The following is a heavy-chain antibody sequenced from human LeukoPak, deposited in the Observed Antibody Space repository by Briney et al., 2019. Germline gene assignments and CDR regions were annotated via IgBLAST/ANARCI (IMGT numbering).Heavy chain of an antibody. J-gene: IGHJ4*02. Sequence: SETLSLTCTVSGGSINSFYWSWIRQSPGKGLEWIGNIYHHGNTYYNPSLESRVSISVDESKTQLSLRLESVTAADTAVYYCARGTITTVTDSWGPGTLVTVSS. D-gene: IGHD4-17*01. CDR2: IYHHGNT. CDR1: GGSINSFY. V-gene: IGHV4-59*12. CDR3: ARGTITTVTDS.